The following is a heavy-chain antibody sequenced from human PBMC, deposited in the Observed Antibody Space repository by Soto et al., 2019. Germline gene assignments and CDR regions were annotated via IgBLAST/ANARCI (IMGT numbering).Heavy chain of an antibody. Sequence: SETLSLTCSVSGGSVTSGSYYWSWIRQPPGKGLEWIGYIYSSGGTSYNPSLKSRVTISVDTSKNQFSLKLSSVTAADTAVYYCARLPRGSYFDYWGQGTLVTVSS. D-gene: IGHD1-26*01. CDR1: GGSVTSGSYY. J-gene: IGHJ4*02. CDR2: IYSSGGT. CDR3: ARLPRGSYFDY. V-gene: IGHV4-61*01.